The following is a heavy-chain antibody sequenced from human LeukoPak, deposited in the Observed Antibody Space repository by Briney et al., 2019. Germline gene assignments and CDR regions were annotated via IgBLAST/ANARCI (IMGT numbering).Heavy chain of an antibody. D-gene: IGHD5-24*01. CDR3: ARDGILQYNYYFDY. J-gene: IGHJ4*02. CDR1: GFTFSNYF. CDR2: ISSSGSYI. Sequence: GGSLRLSCAASGFTFSNYFINWVRQAPGKGLEWVSSISSSGSYIYYADSVKGRFTISRDNAKNSLYLHMNSLRGEDTAVYYCARDGILQYNYYFDYWGLGTLVTVSS. V-gene: IGHV3-21*06.